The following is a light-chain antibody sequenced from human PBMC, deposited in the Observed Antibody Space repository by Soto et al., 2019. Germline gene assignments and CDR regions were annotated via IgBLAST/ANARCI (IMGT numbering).Light chain of an antibody. Sequence: QSVLTQPASVSGSPGQSITISCTGTSSDVGSYNLVSWYQQHPGKAPKLMIYEGSKRPSGVSNRFSGSKSGNTASLTISGLQAEDEADYYCCSYAGSSXYVFGTGTKV. J-gene: IGLJ1*01. CDR2: EGS. CDR3: CSYAGSSXYV. V-gene: IGLV2-23*01. CDR1: SSDVGSYNL.